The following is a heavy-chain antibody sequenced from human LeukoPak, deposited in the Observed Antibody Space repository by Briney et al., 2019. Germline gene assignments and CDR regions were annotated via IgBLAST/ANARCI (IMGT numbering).Heavy chain of an antibody. CDR2: IYYSGPT. D-gene: IGHD3-22*01. Sequence: PSETLSLTCTVSGGSISSSTDYWGWIRQPPGKGLEWIGTIYYSGPTYYNPSLKSRVTISVDTSKNRFSLNLSSVTAADTAVYYCARHLFGSGYYPDYWGQGTLVTVSS. J-gene: IGHJ4*02. CDR1: GGSISSSTDY. V-gene: IGHV4-39*01. CDR3: ARHLFGSGYYPDY.